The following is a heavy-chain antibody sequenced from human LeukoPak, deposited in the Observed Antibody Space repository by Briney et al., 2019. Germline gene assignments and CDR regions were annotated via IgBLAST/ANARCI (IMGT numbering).Heavy chain of an antibody. D-gene: IGHD2-2*01. CDR3: ARDIPDIVVVPAAFHYYYYMDV. CDR1: GGSISSNW. Sequence: PSETLSLTCAVSGGSISSNWWSWVRQPPGKGLEWIGEIDHSGSTDYNPSLKSRVTMSVDTSKNQFSLKLSSVTAADTAVYYCARDIPDIVVVPAAFHYYYYMDVWGKGTTVTISS. V-gene: IGHV4-4*02. CDR2: IDHSGST. J-gene: IGHJ6*03.